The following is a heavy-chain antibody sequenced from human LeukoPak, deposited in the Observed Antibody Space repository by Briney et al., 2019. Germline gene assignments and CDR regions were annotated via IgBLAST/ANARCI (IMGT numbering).Heavy chain of an antibody. V-gene: IGHV4-34*01. Sequence: GSLRLSCAASGFTFSSNYMSWIRQPPGKGLEWIGEINHSGSTNYNPSLKSRVTISVDTSKNQFSLKLSSVTAADTAVYYCARGRWFDPWGQGTLVTVSS. CDR1: GFTFSSNY. CDR2: INHSGST. CDR3: ARGRWFDP. J-gene: IGHJ5*02.